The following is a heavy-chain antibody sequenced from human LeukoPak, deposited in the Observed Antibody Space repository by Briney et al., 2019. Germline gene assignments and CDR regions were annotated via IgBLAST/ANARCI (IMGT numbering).Heavy chain of an antibody. V-gene: IGHV4-59*01. CDR3: ARGLLGTRAFDI. CDR1: GGSITSYY. D-gene: IGHD1-1*01. CDR2: IYYTGNT. Sequence: SETLSLTCTVSGGSITSYYWSWIRQPPGKGLEWIGYIYYTGNTNYNPSLKSRVTISVDTSRNQFSLKLSSVTAADTAVYYCARGLLGTRAFDIWGQGTMVTVSS. J-gene: IGHJ3*02.